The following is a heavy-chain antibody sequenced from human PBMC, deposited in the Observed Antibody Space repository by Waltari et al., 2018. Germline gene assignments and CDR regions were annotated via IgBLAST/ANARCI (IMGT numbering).Heavy chain of an antibody. CDR1: GYSFSDYP. D-gene: IGHD6-6*01. CDR2: INTDTGNP. CDR3: ARKIGATSSAWYFDL. V-gene: IGHV7-4-1*02. Sequence: QVQLVQSGSELREPGASVKISCQASGYSFSDYPMNWVRLAPGQGLEWMGWINTDTGNPTYAQGFTGRFVFSLDTSVSTAYLQISSLEAEDTAVYYCARKIGATSSAWYFDLWGRGSLVTVSS. J-gene: IGHJ2*01.